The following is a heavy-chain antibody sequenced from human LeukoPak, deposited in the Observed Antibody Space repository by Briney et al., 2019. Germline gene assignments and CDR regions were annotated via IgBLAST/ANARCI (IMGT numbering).Heavy chain of an antibody. V-gene: IGHV3-66*01. CDR3: AKGDRRDGYNSGFDY. D-gene: IGHD5-24*01. CDR2: IYSGGTT. CDR1: GFTVSSSY. Sequence: SGGSLRLSCAASGFTVSSSYMTWVRKAPGKGLEWVSVIYSGGTTYYADSVKGRFTISRDNSKNTLYLQMNSLRDEDTAVYYCAKGDRRDGYNSGFDYWGQGTLVTVSS. J-gene: IGHJ4*02.